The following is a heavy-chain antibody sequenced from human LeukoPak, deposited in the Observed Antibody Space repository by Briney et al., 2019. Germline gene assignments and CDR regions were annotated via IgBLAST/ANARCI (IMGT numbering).Heavy chain of an antibody. Sequence: GASVKVSCTASGYTFTGYYMNWVRQAPGQGLAWKGWNNPNRGGTNYAQKFQGRVTMTRDTSISTAYMELSRLRSDDTAVYYCARVGRWLRYLDYWGQGTLVTVSS. V-gene: IGHV1-2*02. D-gene: IGHD5-12*01. CDR2: NNPNRGGT. J-gene: IGHJ4*02. CDR3: ARVGRWLRYLDY. CDR1: GYTFTGYY.